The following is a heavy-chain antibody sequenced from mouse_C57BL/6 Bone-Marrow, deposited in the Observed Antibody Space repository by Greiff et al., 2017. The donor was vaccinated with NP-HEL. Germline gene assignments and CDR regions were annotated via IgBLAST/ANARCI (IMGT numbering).Heavy chain of an antibody. CDR3: ARTGFITTVVATKYFDV. D-gene: IGHD1-1*01. CDR2: ILPGSGST. Sequence: QVQLQQSGAELMKPGASVKLSCKATGYTFTGYWIEWVKQRPGHGLEWIGEILPGSGSTNYNEKFKGKATFTADTSSNTAYMQLSSLTTEDSAIYYCARTGFITTVVATKYFDVWGTGTTVTVSS. V-gene: IGHV1-9*01. J-gene: IGHJ1*03. CDR1: GYTFTGYW.